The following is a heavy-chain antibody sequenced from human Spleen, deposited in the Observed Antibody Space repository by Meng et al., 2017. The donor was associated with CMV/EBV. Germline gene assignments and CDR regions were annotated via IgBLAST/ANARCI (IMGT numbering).Heavy chain of an antibody. J-gene: IGHJ5*02. V-gene: IGHV4-61*01. CDR3: ASVVPAAIHWFDP. CDR2: IYYSGST. CDR1: GGPVSSGSYY. Sequence: SETLSLTCTVSGGPVSSGSYYWSWIRQPPGKGLEWIGYIYYSGSTNYNPSLKSRVTISVDTSKNQFSLKLSSVTAADTAVYYCASVVPAAIHWFDPWGQGTLVTVSS. D-gene: IGHD2-2*01.